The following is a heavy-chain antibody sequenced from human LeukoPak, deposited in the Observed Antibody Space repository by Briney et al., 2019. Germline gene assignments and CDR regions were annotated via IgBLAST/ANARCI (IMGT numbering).Heavy chain of an antibody. D-gene: IGHD2-21*02. V-gene: IGHV4-59*11. CDR2: IYYSGST. CDR3: ARAAYCGGDCSYGAFDI. J-gene: IGHJ3*02. Sequence: SETLSLTCAVYGGSFSGHSWSWIRQAPGKGLEWIGYIYYSGSTYYNPSLKSRVTISVDTSKNQFSLKLSSVTAADTAVYYCARAAYCGGDCSYGAFDIWGQGTMVTVSS. CDR1: GGSFSGHS.